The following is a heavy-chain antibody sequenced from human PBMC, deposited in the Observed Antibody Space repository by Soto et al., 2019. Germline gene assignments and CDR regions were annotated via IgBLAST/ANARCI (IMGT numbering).Heavy chain of an antibody. Sequence: VGSLRLSCPASGFTFSSYGMHWVRQAPGKGLEWVAVISYDGSNKYYADSVKGRFTISRDNSKNTLYLQMNSLRAEDTAVYYCAKSKAPLRYFVDYYYGMDVWGQGTTVTVSS. CDR3: AKSKAPLRYFVDYYYGMDV. V-gene: IGHV3-30*18. CDR1: GFTFSSYG. CDR2: ISYDGSNK. D-gene: IGHD3-9*01. J-gene: IGHJ6*02.